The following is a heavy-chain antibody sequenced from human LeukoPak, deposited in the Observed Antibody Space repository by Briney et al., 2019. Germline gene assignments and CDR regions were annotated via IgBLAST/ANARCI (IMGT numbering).Heavy chain of an antibody. CDR1: GFTFSSYA. D-gene: IGHD5-24*01. Sequence: GESLRLSCAASGFTFSSYAMSWVRQAPGKGLEWVSAISGSGGSTYYADSVKGRFTISRDNSKNTLYLQMNSLRAEDTAVYYCAKKIEMATISHFDYWGQGTLVTVSS. V-gene: IGHV3-23*01. CDR3: AKKIEMATISHFDY. CDR2: ISGSGGST. J-gene: IGHJ4*02.